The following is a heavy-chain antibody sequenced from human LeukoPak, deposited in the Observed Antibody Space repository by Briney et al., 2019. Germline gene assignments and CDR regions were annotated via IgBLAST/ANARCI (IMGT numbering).Heavy chain of an antibody. V-gene: IGHV1-46*01. CDR3: ARAPEYVVVPPDFDY. CDR2: INPSGDST. D-gene: IGHD2-2*01. J-gene: IGHJ4*02. Sequence: AASVKVSCKASGYTFTSYYMHWVRQAPGQGLEWMGIINPSGDSTSYAQKFQGRVTMTRDTSTSTVYMELSSLRSDDTAVYYCARAPEYVVVPPDFDYWGRGTLVTVSS. CDR1: GYTFTSYY.